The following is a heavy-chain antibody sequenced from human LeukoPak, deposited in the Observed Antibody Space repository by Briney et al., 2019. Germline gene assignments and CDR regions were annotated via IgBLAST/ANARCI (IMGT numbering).Heavy chain of an antibody. J-gene: IGHJ6*03. CDR3: ARDAVRSDHYYYYMDV. Sequence: GASVKVSCKASGGTFSSYAISWVRQAPGQGLEWMGGIIPIFGTANYAQKFQGRVTITADESTSTAYMELSSLRSEDTAVYYCARDAVRSDHYYYYMDVWGKGTTVTVSS. V-gene: IGHV1-69*13. CDR2: IIPIFGTA. CDR1: GGTFSSYA. D-gene: IGHD5-24*01.